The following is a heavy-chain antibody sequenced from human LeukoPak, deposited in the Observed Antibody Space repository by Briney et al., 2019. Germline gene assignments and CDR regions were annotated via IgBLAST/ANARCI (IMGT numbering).Heavy chain of an antibody. CDR2: FDPEDGET. Sequence: ASVKVSCKVSGYTLTELSMHWVRQAPGKGIEWMGGFDPEDGETIYAQKFQGRVTMTEDTSTDTAYMELSSLRSEDTVVYYCATEIIVGASFDYWGQGTLVTVSS. CDR3: ATEIIVGASFDY. D-gene: IGHD1-26*01. J-gene: IGHJ4*02. CDR1: GYTLTELS. V-gene: IGHV1-24*01.